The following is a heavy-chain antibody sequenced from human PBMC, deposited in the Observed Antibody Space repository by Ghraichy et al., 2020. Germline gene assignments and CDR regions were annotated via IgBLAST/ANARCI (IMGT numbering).Heavy chain of an antibody. V-gene: IGHV3-7*03. CDR1: GFTFSTYW. CDR2: IKEDGSDK. D-gene: IGHD5-12*01. Sequence: GGSLRLSCAASGFTFSTYWMSWVRQAPGKGLEFVANIKEDGSDKYYADSVKGRFTIFKDTAKNSLFLQLDSLRSEDTAVYYCARDSPGYDYWGQGTLVTVSP. J-gene: IGHJ4*02. CDR3: ARDSPGYDY.